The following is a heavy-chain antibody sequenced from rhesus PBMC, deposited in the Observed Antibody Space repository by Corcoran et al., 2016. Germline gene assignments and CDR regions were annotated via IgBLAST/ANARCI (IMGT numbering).Heavy chain of an antibody. V-gene: IGHV4S7*01. CDR2: IFGSIGST. CDR3: AAYEDDYGYYYTLFDY. CDR1: GGSLSSGYG. Sequence: QLQLQESGPGLVKPSETLSLTCAVSGGSLSSGYGWSWLRPPPGKGLAWIGNIFGSIGSTYYNPSLKSRVTISKDTSKNQFSLKLSSVTAADTAVYYCAAYEDDYGYYYTLFDYWGQGVLVTVSS. D-gene: IGHD3S6*01. J-gene: IGHJ4*01.